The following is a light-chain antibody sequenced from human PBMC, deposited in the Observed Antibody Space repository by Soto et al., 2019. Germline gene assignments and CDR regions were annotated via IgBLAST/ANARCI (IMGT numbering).Light chain of an antibody. CDR2: GAS. Sequence: EIVLTQSPGTLSLSPGERTTISCRASQSVSSSYLAWYQQKPGQAPRLRIYGASSRATGIPDRFSGSGSGTDFTLTISRLAPEDFAVYYCQQYGSSPWTFGQGTKVEIK. CDR1: QSVSSSY. J-gene: IGKJ1*01. CDR3: QQYGSSPWT. V-gene: IGKV3-20*01.